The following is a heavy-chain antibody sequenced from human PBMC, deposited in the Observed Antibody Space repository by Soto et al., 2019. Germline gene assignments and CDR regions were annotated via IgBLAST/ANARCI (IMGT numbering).Heavy chain of an antibody. CDR1: GFSLSTTGVG. D-gene: IGHD2-8*02. CDR3: ARLRYWDAPLGY. V-gene: IGHV2-5*02. Sequence: QITLKESGPTLVNPTQTVTLTCTFSGFSLSTTGVGVGWIRQPPGKALEGLAVIYWDDDKRYSPSLKSRLTIPEDTPTHQFGLKMSDVDPVDPATYFFARLRYWDAPLGYWGQGTLVTVSS. CDR2: IYWDDDK. J-gene: IGHJ4*02.